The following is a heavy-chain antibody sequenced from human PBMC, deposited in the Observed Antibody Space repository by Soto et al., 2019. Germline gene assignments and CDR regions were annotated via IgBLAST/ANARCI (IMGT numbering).Heavy chain of an antibody. CDR1: GFTFSSYA. CDR3: PKEDRPGGSDTSFDY. V-gene: IGHV3-23*01. CDR2: ISYSGANT. J-gene: IGHJ4*02. Sequence: GGSLRLSCAASGFTFSSYAMSWVRQAPGKGLEWVSAISYSGANTYYADSVKGRFTISRDNSRNTLYLQMHSLRAEETAIYSCPKEDRPGGSDTSFDYWGQGTLVTSPQ. D-gene: IGHD3-16*01.